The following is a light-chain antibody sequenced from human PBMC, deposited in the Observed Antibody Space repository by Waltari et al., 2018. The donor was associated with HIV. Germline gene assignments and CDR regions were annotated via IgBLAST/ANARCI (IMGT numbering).Light chain of an antibody. CDR1: SSDVGNYNV. Sequence: QSALTQPASVSGSPGQSVTISCTGTSSDVGNYNVVSWYQQHPGKAPKLVIFEVYRRPSGVSNRLSGSKSVNTASLTISGLQAEDEADYYCCSFAGSSTYFVFGTGTKVTVL. J-gene: IGLJ1*01. V-gene: IGLV2-23*02. CDR3: CSFAGSSTYFV. CDR2: EVY.